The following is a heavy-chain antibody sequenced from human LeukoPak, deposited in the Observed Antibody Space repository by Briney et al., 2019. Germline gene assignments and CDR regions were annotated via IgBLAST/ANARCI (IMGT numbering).Heavy chain of an antibody. CDR3: ARERTTVTTEGDYYYYYMDV. J-gene: IGHJ6*03. CDR1: GGSISSYY. CDR2: IYYSGST. D-gene: IGHD4-17*01. V-gene: IGHV4-59*12. Sequence: SETLSLTCTVSGGSISSYYWSWIRQPPGKGLEWIGYIYYSGSTYYNPSLKSRVTISVDTSKDQFSLKLSSVTAADTAVYYCARERTTVTTEGDYYYYYMDVWGKGTTVTVSS.